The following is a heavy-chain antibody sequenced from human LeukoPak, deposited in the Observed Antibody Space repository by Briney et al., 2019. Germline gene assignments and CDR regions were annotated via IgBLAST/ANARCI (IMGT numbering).Heavy chain of an antibody. V-gene: IGHV4-39*07. CDR2: IYYSGST. J-gene: IGHJ5*02. D-gene: IGHD6-13*01. Sequence: SETLSLTCTVSGGSISSSSYYWGWIRQPPGRGLEWIGSIYYSGSTYYNPSLKSRVTISVDTSKNQFSLKLSSVTAADTAVYYCARDWGAGYSSSWYEGDNWFDPWGQGTLVTVSS. CDR1: GGSISSSSYY. CDR3: ARDWGAGYSSSWYEGDNWFDP.